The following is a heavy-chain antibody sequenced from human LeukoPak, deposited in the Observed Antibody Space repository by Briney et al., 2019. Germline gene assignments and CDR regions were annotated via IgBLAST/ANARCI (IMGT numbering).Heavy chain of an antibody. CDR3: AKGSADYYDSRGYYNAFDI. D-gene: IGHD3-22*01. Sequence: GRSLRLSCAASGFTFDDYAMHWVRQAPGKGLEWVSGISWNSGSIGYADSVKGRFTISRDNAKISLYLQMNSLRAEDTALYYCAKGSADYYDSRGYYNAFDIWGQGTMVTVSS. J-gene: IGHJ3*02. CDR2: ISWNSGSI. CDR1: GFTFDDYA. V-gene: IGHV3-9*01.